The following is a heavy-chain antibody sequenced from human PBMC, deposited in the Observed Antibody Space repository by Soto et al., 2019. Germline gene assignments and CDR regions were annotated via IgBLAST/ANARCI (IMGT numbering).Heavy chain of an antibody. Sequence: GASGKVSCKASGYTFTSYYMHWVRQAPGQGLEWLGRMDPNSGSTGYAQKFQGRVTMTRNISINTAHMELSSLRSEDTAVYYCARERKFDFWRKGLDVWGQGTTVTVSS. V-gene: IGHV1-8*02. CDR3: ARERKFDFWRKGLDV. CDR2: MDPNSGST. J-gene: IGHJ6*02. CDR1: GYTFTSYY. D-gene: IGHD3-3*01.